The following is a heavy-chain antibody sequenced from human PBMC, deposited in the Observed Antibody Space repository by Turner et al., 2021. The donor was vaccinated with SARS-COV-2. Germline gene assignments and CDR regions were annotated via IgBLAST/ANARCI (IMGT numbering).Heavy chain of an antibody. D-gene: IGHD6-13*01. J-gene: IGHJ5*02. CDR2: IYYSGRT. CDR1: GGSNKTSPYY. V-gene: IGHV4-39*01. Sequence: QLQLQESGPGLVKPSETLSVTCTVSGGSNKTSPYYWGWFRQPPGKGLEWIGNIYYSGRTYYNPSLKSRIIISIDTSKNQFSLQVTSVTAADTAIYYCAGRRGGSAAYNPWGQGTLVTVSS. CDR3: AGRRGGSAAYNP.